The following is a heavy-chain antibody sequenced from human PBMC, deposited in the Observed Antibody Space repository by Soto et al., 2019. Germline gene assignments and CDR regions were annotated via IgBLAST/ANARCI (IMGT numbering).Heavy chain of an antibody. CDR1: GGSFSGYY. CDR3: ASTWIQLWLVDYYGMDV. CDR2: INHSGTT. D-gene: IGHD5-18*01. V-gene: IGHV4-34*01. J-gene: IGHJ6*02. Sequence: SETLSLTCAVYGGSFSGYYWSWIRQPPGKGLEWIGEINHSGTTNYNPSLKSRVTISVDTSKNQFSLKLNSVTAADTAVYYCASTWIQLWLVDYYGMDVWGQGTTVTVSS.